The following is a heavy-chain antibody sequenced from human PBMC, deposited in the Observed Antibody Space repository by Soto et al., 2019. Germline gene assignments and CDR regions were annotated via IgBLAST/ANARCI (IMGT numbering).Heavy chain of an antibody. Sequence: SETLSLTCTVSGGSISSGDYYWSWIRQPPGKGLEWIGYIYYSGSTYYNPSLKSRVTISVDTSKNQFSLKLSSVTAADTAVYYCARDGYSSSWYGTQLFPVYGMDVWGQGTTVT. CDR1: GGSISSGDYY. D-gene: IGHD6-13*01. CDR2: IYYSGST. J-gene: IGHJ6*02. CDR3: ARDGYSSSWYGTQLFPVYGMDV. V-gene: IGHV4-30-4*01.